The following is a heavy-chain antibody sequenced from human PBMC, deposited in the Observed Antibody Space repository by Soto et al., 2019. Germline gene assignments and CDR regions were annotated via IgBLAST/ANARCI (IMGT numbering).Heavy chain of an antibody. CDR1: GFTFSNAW. CDR3: TTILPILYDFWSGYWNYYGMDV. V-gene: IGHV3-15*07. D-gene: IGHD3-3*01. Sequence: GGSLRLSCAASGFTFSNAWMNWVRQAPGKGLEWVGRIKSKTDGGTTDYAAPVKGRFTISRDDSKNTLYLQMNSLKTEDTAVYYCTTILPILYDFWSGYWNYYGMDVWGQGTTVTVSS. CDR2: IKSKTDGGTT. J-gene: IGHJ6*02.